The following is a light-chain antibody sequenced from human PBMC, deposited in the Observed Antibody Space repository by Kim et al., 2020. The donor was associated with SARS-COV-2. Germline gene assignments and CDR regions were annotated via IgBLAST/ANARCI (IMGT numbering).Light chain of an antibody. Sequence: ASVGDSVTITCRASQDISNSLAWFQQKPGKVPKRLIYDASSLQSGVPSRFSGSGSGTEFTLTISSLEAEDFATYYCLQHNSYPLTFGGGTKVDIK. CDR2: DAS. CDR3: LQHNSYPLT. CDR1: QDISNS. V-gene: IGKV1-17*03. J-gene: IGKJ4*01.